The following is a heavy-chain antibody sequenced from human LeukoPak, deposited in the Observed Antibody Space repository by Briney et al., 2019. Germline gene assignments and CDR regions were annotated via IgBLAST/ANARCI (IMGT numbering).Heavy chain of an antibody. Sequence: GGSLRLSCAASGFTLSSYWMNWVRQAPGKGLEWVADVKQDGSEKYFVDSVKGRFTISRDNAKNSLYLQMNSLRAEDTAVYYCTRQWIMDYWGQGTLVTVSS. CDR2: VKQDGSEK. CDR3: TRQWIMDY. D-gene: IGHD5-12*01. J-gene: IGHJ4*02. V-gene: IGHV3-7*01. CDR1: GFTLSSYW.